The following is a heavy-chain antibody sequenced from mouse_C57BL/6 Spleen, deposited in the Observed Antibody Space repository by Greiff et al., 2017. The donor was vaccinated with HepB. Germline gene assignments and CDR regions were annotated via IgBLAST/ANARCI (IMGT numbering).Heavy chain of an antibody. CDR1: GYTFTSYW. Sequence: QVQLKQPGAELVKPGASVKLSCKASGYTFTSYWMHWVKQRPGQGLEWIGMIHPNSGSTNYNEKFKSKATLTVDKSSSTAYMQLSSLTSEDSAVYYCARTMGPYYYAMDYWGQGTSVTVSS. V-gene: IGHV1-64*01. J-gene: IGHJ4*01. CDR2: IHPNSGST. CDR3: ARTMGPYYYAMDY.